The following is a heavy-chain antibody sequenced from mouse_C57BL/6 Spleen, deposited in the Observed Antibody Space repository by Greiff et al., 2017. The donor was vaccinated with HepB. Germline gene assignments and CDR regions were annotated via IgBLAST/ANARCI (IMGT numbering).Heavy chain of an antibody. CDR1: GYTFTSYW. V-gene: IGHV1-53*01. CDR2: INPSNGGT. D-gene: IGHD2-4*01. J-gene: IGHJ4*01. Sequence: QVHVKQPGTELVKPGASVKLSCKASGYTFTSYWMHWVKQRPGQGLEWIGNINPSNGGTNYNEKFKSKATLTVDKSSSTAYMQLSSLTSEDSAVYYCAREFYDYVYYAMDYWGQGTSVTVSS. CDR3: AREFYDYVYYAMDY.